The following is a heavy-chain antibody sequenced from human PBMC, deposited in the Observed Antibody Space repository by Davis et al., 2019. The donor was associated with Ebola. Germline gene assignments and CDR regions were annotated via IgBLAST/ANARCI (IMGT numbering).Heavy chain of an antibody. CDR3: ARRRDSSGWYGYFDL. CDR1: GGSISSSSYY. CDR2: IYYSGST. D-gene: IGHD6-19*01. J-gene: IGHJ2*01. V-gene: IGHV4-39*01. Sequence: MPSETLSLTCTVSGGSISSSSYYWGWIRQPPRKGLEWIGSIYYSGSTYYNPSLKSRVTISVDTSKNQFSLKLSSVTAADTAVYYCARRRDSSGWYGYFDLWGRGTLVTVSS.